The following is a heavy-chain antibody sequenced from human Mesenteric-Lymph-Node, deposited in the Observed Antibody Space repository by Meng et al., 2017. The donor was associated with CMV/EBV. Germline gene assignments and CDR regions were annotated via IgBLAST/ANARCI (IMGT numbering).Heavy chain of an antibody. Sequence: ASVKVSCKASGYTFTAYYLHWVRQAPGQGLEWMGWINPNSGGTKYAQKFQGRVTMTRDTSISTAYMELSRLRSDDTAVYYCARDDGCSSTSCYAFDIWGQGTMVTVSS. CDR1: GYTFTAYY. J-gene: IGHJ3*02. V-gene: IGHV1-2*02. D-gene: IGHD2-2*01. CDR3: ARDDGCSSTSCYAFDI. CDR2: INPNSGGT.